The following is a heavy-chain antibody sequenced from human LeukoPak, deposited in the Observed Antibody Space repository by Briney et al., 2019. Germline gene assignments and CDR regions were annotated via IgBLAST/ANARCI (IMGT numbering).Heavy chain of an antibody. CDR3: ATDTDQPPAKVV. Sequence: GGSLRLSCAASGFTFSDYYMSWIRQAPGKGLEWVSYISSSGSTIYYADSVKGRFTISRDNAKNSLYLQMNSLRAEDTAVYYCATDTDQPPAKVVWGQGTMVTVSS. J-gene: IGHJ3*01. CDR1: GFTFSDYY. CDR2: ISSSGSTI. V-gene: IGHV3-11*04. D-gene: IGHD3-22*01.